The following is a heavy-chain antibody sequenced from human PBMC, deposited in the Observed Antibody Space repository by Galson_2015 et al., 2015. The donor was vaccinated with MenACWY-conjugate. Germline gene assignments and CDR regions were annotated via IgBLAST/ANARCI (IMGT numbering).Heavy chain of an antibody. J-gene: IGHJ5*02. CDR1: GGSISSGTDY. V-gene: IGHV4-39*01. Sequence: SETLSLTCTVSGGSISSGTDYWGWIRQPPGKGLEWIGSIYYSGRTYYNPSLKSRVTVSVDTSKNQFSLKLSSVTAADTAVYFCASAYESSGSRFDPWGQGTLVTVSS. CDR3: ASAYESSGSRFDP. D-gene: IGHD3-22*01. CDR2: IYYSGRT.